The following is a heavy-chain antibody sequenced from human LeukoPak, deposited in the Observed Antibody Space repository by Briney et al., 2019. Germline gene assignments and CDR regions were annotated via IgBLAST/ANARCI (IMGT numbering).Heavy chain of an antibody. CDR1: GFTFSNYN. D-gene: IGHD3-22*01. CDR2: ISRSSTYI. CDR3: ARDVPGYYYDSSGCFDY. Sequence: GGSLRLSCADSGFTFSNYNMNWVRQAPGKGLEWVSSISRSSTYIYYADSVKGRFTISRDNAKNSLYLQMNSLRVEDTAVYYCARDVPGYYYDSSGCFDYWGQGTLVTVSS. V-gene: IGHV3-21*01. J-gene: IGHJ4*02.